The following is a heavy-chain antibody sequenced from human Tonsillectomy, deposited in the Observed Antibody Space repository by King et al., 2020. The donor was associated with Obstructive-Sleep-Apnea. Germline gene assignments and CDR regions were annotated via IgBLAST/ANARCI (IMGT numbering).Heavy chain of an antibody. CDR3: ARDRTYGNGYYGGDV. V-gene: IGHV4-59*01. D-gene: IGHD4-11*01. CDR1: GASISNYY. Sequence: VQLQESGPGLVKPSETLSLTCTVSGASISNYYWSWIRQPPGKGLEWIGSMSYSGQINYNTSLKSRVTMSVDTSKNQFSLELSSVTDADTAVYHCARDRTYGNGYYGGDVWGQGTAVTVSS. CDR2: MSYSGQI. J-gene: IGHJ6*02.